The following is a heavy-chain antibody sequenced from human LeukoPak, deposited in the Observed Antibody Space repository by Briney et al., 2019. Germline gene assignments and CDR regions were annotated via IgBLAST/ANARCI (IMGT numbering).Heavy chain of an antibody. D-gene: IGHD3-3*01. J-gene: IGHJ4*02. CDR1: GFTYSSYA. CDR2: ISGSGGST. CDR3: AKVSSIHLNYDFWSGYSRFDY. V-gene: IGHV3-23*01. Sequence: GGSLRLSCAASGFTYSSYAMSWVRQAPGKGLEWVSAISGSGGSTYYADSVKGRFTISRDNSKNTLYLQMNSLRAEDTAVYYCAKVSSIHLNYDFWSGYSRFDYWGQGTLVTVSS.